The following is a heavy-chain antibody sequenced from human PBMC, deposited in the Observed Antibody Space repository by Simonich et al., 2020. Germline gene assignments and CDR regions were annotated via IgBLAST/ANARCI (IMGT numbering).Heavy chain of an antibody. D-gene: IGHD6-13*01. CDR3: ARDAAGDY. CDR1: GFTFSSYS. J-gene: IGHJ4*02. V-gene: IGHV3-21*01. CDR2: ISSSSSYK. Sequence: EVQLVESGGGLVKPGGSLRLSCAASGFTFSSYSMNWVRQAPGKGLEWASSISSSSSYKYYADSVKCRFTISRDNAKNSLYLQMNSLRAEDTAVYYCARDAAGDYWGQGTLVTVSS.